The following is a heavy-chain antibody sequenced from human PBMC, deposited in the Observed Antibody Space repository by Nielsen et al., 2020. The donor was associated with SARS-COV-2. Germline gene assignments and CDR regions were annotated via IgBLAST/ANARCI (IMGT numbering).Heavy chain of an antibody. D-gene: IGHD3-3*01. J-gene: IGHJ4*02. CDR2: ISGSNIYI. CDR3: ARVAFWSGYDY. CDR1: GFPFNIYT. V-gene: IGHV3-21*01. Sequence: GESLKISCSASGFPFNIYTMNWVRQAPGKGLEWVSSISGSNIYINYADSVKGRFTISRDNAKNSLSLQMNSLTAEDTAVYYCARVAFWSGYDYWGRGTLVTVSS.